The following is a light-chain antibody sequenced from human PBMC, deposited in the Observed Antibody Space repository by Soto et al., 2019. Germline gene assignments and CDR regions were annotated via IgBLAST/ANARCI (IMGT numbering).Light chain of an antibody. V-gene: IGKV3-15*01. CDR3: QQYSIWPYT. Sequence: EIVMTQSPATLSVSPGERATLSCRASQSISSNLAWYQQKPGQAPRLLIYGASTRATGIPARFSGSGSGTEFPLTIGRLQSEDFAVYYCQQYSIWPYTFGQGTKLELK. CDR1: QSISSN. CDR2: GAS. J-gene: IGKJ2*01.